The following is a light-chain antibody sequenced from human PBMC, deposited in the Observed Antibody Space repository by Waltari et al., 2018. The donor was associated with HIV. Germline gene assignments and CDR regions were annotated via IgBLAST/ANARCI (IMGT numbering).Light chain of an antibody. CDR2: DVN. J-gene: IGLJ1*01. V-gene: IGLV2-14*03. Sequence: QSALTQPASVSGSPGQSIAISCTGPSGDIGTYKYVSWYQQHTGKVPKLIIYDVNVRPSGVSHRFSGSKSGNTATLTISGLHSDDEADYYCCSYTVNSTGVFGAGTKITV. CDR1: SGDIGTYKY. CDR3: CSYTVNSTGV.